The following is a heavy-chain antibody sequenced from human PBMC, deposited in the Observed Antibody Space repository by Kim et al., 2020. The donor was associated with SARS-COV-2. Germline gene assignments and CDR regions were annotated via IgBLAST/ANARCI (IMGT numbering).Heavy chain of an antibody. D-gene: IGHD3-3*01. CDR3: ARQRSRITIFGVVINDAFDI. CDR2: IYYSGST. CDR1: GGSISSSSYY. J-gene: IGHJ3*02. V-gene: IGHV4-39*01. Sequence: SETLSLTCTVSGGSISSSSYYWGWIRQPPGKGLEWIGSIYYSGSTYYNPSLKSRVTISVDTSKNQFSLKLSSVTAADTAANYCARQRSRITIFGVVINDAFDIWGQGTMVTVSS.